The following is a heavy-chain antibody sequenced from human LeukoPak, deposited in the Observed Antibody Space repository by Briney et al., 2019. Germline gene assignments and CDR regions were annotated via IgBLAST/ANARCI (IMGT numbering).Heavy chain of an antibody. D-gene: IGHD2-15*01. CDR1: GFTFSSYA. V-gene: IGHV3-30-3*01. CDR2: ISYDGSNK. Sequence: GGSLRLSCAASGFTFSSYAMHWVRQAPGKGLEWVAVISYDGSNKYYADSVKGRFTISRDNSKNTLYLQMNSLRAEDTAVYYCARDDCSGGSCYLGYWGQGTLVTVSS. J-gene: IGHJ4*02. CDR3: ARDDCSGGSCYLGY.